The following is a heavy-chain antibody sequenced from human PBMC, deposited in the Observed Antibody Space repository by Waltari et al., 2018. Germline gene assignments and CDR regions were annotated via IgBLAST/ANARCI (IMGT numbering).Heavy chain of an antibody. CDR2: IFPGDSDT. CDR3: ARQEAYSDSTIVDGMDV. CDR1: GYNFTNYW. Sequence: EVHLVQSGAEVKKPGESLKISCKGSGYNFTNYWIGWVRPRPGKGLALKGIIFPGDSDTAYTPSFEVQVTISADTSISTAYLQWSSLKATDTAMYYSARQEAYSDSTIVDGMDVWGQGTTVPVSS. J-gene: IGHJ6*02. V-gene: IGHV5-51*01. D-gene: IGHD2-21*01.